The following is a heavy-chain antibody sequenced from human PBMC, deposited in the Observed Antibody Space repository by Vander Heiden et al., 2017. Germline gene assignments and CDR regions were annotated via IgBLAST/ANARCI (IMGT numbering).Heavy chain of an antibody. CDR1: GFAFGDYA. CDR3: TRVIQLWLWYFDL. Sequence: EVQLVESGGGLVQPGRSLRLACTDSGFAFGDYAMSWFRQAPGKGLEWVGFIRSKAYGGTTEYAASVKGRFTISRDDSKSIAYLQMNSLKTEDTAVYYCTRVIQLWLWYFDLWGRGTLVTVSS. CDR2: IRSKAYGGTT. V-gene: IGHV3-49*03. J-gene: IGHJ2*01. D-gene: IGHD5-18*01.